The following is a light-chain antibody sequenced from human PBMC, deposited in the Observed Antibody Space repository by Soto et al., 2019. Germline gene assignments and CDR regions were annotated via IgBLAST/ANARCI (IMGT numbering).Light chain of an antibody. Sequence: QSVLNQPASVSGSPGQSITISCTGTSSDVGSYNYVSWYQQHPGKAPKLMIYEVSTLPSGVSSRFSGSKFGNTASLTISGLQAEDEDDYYCSSYSSSSTVFGTGTKVTVL. V-gene: IGLV2-14*01. CDR3: SSYSSSSTV. CDR2: EVS. CDR1: SSDVGSYNY. J-gene: IGLJ1*01.